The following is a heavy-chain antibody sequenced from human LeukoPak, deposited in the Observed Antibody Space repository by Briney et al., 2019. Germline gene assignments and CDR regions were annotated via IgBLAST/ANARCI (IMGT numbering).Heavy chain of an antibody. Sequence: ASVRLSCAASGFTFTSYGMSWVRQAPGQGLEWMGWISACSGNTYYAQTVQGGVTMTTDTSTSTAYMELRSLRSDDTAVYYCARDSQRFTIFGVHPEGMDVWGQGTTVTVSS. CDR3: ARDSQRFTIFGVHPEGMDV. J-gene: IGHJ6*02. CDR2: ISACSGNT. CDR1: GFTFTSYG. D-gene: IGHD3-3*01. V-gene: IGHV1-18*01.